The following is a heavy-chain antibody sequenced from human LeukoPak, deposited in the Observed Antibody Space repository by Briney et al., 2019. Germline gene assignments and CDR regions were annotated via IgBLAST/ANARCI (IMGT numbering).Heavy chain of an antibody. D-gene: IGHD3-9*01. CDR1: GFTFRNYA. Sequence: YPGGSLRLSCAASGFTFRNYAMSWVRQAPGKRLEWVSGISGSGGSTYYADSVKARFTISRDNSKNTMYLQMNSLRVEDTAVYYCAKDLYGGAYDILTGDYWGQGTLVTVSS. CDR3: AKDLYGGAYDILTGDY. CDR2: ISGSGGST. J-gene: IGHJ4*02. V-gene: IGHV3-23*01.